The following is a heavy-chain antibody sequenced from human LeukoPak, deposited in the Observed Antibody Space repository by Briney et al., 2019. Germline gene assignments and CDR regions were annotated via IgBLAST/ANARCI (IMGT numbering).Heavy chain of an antibody. CDR1: GGSISSYY. V-gene: IGHV4-59*08. CDR2: IYYSGST. CDR3: ARHSGDWAYDAFDI. D-gene: IGHD2-21*02. Sequence: KSSETLSLTCTVSGGSISSYYWSWIRQPPGKGLEWIGYIYYSGSTNYNPSLKSRVTISVDTSKNQFSLKLSSVTAADTAVYYCARHSGDWAYDAFDIWGQGTMVTVSS. J-gene: IGHJ3*02.